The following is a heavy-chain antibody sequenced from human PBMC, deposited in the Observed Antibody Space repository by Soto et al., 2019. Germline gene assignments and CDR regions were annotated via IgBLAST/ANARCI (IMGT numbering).Heavy chain of an antibody. J-gene: IGHJ6*03. CDR3: ARRIVVVPAAIRYMDV. CDR1: SGPISSSNW. Sequence: QVQLQESGPGLVKPSGTLSLTCAVSSGPISSSNWWGWARQPPGKGLAWIGEIIHGGCPNYNPSLKSRVTLSVDKSKNQCSLKLSSVTAADTAVYYCARRIVVVPAAIRYMDVWGKGTTVTVSS. D-gene: IGHD2-2*02. V-gene: IGHV4-4*02. CDR2: IIHGGCP.